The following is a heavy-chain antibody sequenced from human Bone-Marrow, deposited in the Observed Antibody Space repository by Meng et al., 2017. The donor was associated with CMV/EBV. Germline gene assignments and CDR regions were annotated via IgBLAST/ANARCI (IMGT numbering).Heavy chain of an antibody. J-gene: IGHJ5*02. CDR2: MNPNSGNT. CDR3: AGGRRVYRDRFDP. Sequence: CKASGYTFTSYDINWVRQATGQGLEWMGWMNPNSGNTGYAQKFQGRVTITRNTSISTAYMELSSLRSEDTAVYYCAGGRRVYRDRFDPWGQGTLVTVSS. V-gene: IGHV1-8*03. CDR1: GYTFTSYD. D-gene: IGHD5-18*01.